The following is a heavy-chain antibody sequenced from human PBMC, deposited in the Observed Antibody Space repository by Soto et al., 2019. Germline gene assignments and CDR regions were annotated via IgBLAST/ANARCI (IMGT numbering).Heavy chain of an antibody. CDR1: GFTFSSYG. Sequence: QVQLVESGGGVVQPGRSLRLSCAASGFTFSSYGMHWVRQAPGKGLEWVAVIWYDGSNKYYADSVKGRFSISRDNSKNTLYLQMNSLRAEDTAVYYCARDSGGHDISVVVSGMDVWGQGTTVTVSS. CDR3: ARDSGGHDISVVVSGMDV. D-gene: IGHD3-9*01. J-gene: IGHJ6*02. V-gene: IGHV3-33*01. CDR2: IWYDGSNK.